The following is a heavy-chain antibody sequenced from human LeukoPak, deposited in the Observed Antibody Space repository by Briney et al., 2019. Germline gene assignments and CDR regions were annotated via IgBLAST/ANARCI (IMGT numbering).Heavy chain of an antibody. D-gene: IGHD3-10*01. Sequence: SETLSLTCAVSGYSISSGYYWGWLRQPPGKGLEWIGSMYHSGGTYYNPSLKSRVTTSVDTSKNQFSLKLSSVTAADTAMYYCARSGSYYYYMDVWGQGTTVTVSS. CDR1: GYSISSGYY. CDR2: MYHSGGT. V-gene: IGHV4-38-2*01. J-gene: IGHJ6*03. CDR3: ARSGSYYYYMDV.